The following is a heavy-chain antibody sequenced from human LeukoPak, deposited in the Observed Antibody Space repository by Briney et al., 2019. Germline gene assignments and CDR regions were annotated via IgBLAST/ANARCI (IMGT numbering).Heavy chain of an antibody. CDR2: ISWNSGSI. V-gene: IGHV3-9*01. J-gene: IGHJ6*02. Sequence: GRSLRLSCAASGFTFDDYAMHWVRQAPGKGLEWVSGISWNSGSIAYADSVKGRFTISRDNAKNSLYLQVNSLRAEDTALYYCAKDGAAAGPYYYGMDVWGQGTTVTVSS. CDR3: AKDGAAAGPYYYGMDV. D-gene: IGHD6-13*01. CDR1: GFTFDDYA.